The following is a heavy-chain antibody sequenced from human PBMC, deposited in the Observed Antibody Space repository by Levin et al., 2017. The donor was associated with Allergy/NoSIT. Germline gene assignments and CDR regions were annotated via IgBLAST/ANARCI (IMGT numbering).Heavy chain of an antibody. Sequence: HPGGSLRLSCAASGFTFDDYAMHWVRQAPGKGLEWVSGISWNSGSIGYADSVKGRFTISRDNAKNSLYLQMNSLRAEDTALYYCAKAGSTSSGFDPWGQGTLVTVSS. D-gene: IGHD2-2*01. CDR2: ISWNSGSI. J-gene: IGHJ5*02. CDR1: GFTFDDYA. CDR3: AKAGSTSSGFDP. V-gene: IGHV3-9*01.